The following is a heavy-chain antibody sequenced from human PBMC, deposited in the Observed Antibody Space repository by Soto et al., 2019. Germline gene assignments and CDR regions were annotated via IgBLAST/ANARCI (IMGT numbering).Heavy chain of an antibody. V-gene: IGHV3-23*01. CDR3: ARQISNWYDSSGYLDS. Sequence: VQLLESGGGLVQPGGSLRLSCAASGFTFSNYAMNWVRQAPGKGLEWVSAISGRGGSTYYADSVRGRFTISRDNSKNTLYLQMNSLRDEDTAVYYCARQISNWYDSSGYLDSWGQGTLVTVSS. D-gene: IGHD3-22*01. CDR2: ISGRGGST. CDR1: GFTFSNYA. J-gene: IGHJ5*01.